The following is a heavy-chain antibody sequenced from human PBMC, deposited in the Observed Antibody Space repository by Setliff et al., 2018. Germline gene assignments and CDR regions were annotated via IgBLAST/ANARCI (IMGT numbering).Heavy chain of an antibody. Sequence: PGGSLRLSCAASGFTFSDYYMGWIRQAPGKGLEWVSYISSSGSTIYYADSVKGRFTISRDNAKTSLYLQMNSLRAEDTAVYYCARSPRTYYYDSSGYYFAWYFDLRGRGTLVTVS. D-gene: IGHD3-22*01. CDR1: GFTFSDYY. V-gene: IGHV3-11*04. CDR2: ISSSGSTI. CDR3: ARSPRTYYYDSSGYYFAWYFDL. J-gene: IGHJ2*01.